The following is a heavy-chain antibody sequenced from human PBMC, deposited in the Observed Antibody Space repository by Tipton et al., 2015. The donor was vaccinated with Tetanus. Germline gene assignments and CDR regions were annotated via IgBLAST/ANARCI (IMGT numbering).Heavy chain of an antibody. CDR3: ARHAGYSGYHLFDY. CDR2: IYYSGNT. V-gene: IGHV4-39*01. D-gene: IGHD5-12*01. Sequence: TLSLTCTVSGGSISNTDYYWGWIRQPPGKGLEWIGSIYYSGNTYYNPSLKSRVTISVDTSKNQFSLKLSSVTAADTAVYYCARHAGYSGYHLFDYWGQGTLVTVPS. J-gene: IGHJ4*02. CDR1: GGSISNTDYY.